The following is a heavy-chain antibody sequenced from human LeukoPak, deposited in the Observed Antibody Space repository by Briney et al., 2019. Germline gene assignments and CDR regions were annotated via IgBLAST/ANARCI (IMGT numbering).Heavy chain of an antibody. J-gene: IGHJ4*02. CDR1: GGSFSGYY. Sequence: SETLSLTCAVYGGSFSGYYWSWIRQPAGKGLEWIGRIYTSGSSNYNPSLKSRVTMSVDTSKNQFSLKLSSVTAADTAVYYCARGPTSSGYYYGTFDYWGQGTLVTVSS. CDR2: IYTSGSS. V-gene: IGHV4-59*10. CDR3: ARGPTSSGYYYGTFDY. D-gene: IGHD3-22*01.